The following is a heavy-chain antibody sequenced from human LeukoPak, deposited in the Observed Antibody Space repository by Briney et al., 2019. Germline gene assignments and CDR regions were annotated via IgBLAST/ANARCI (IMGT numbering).Heavy chain of an antibody. V-gene: IGHV4-34*01. CDR1: GGSFSGYY. J-gene: IGHJ5*02. Sequence: SETLSLTCAVYGGSFSGYYWSWIRQPPGKGLEWIGEINHSGSTNYNPSLKSRVTISVDTSKNQFSLKLSSVTAADPAVYYCARRIELVPPARGWFDPRAREPWSPSPQ. CDR3: ARRIELVPPARGWFDP. D-gene: IGHD2-2*01. CDR2: INHSGST.